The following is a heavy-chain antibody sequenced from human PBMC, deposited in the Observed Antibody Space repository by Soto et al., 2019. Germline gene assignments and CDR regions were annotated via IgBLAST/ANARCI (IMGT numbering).Heavy chain of an antibody. CDR3: ASVPTIFGVVTTYNGMDV. CDR1: GFTVSSNY. D-gene: IGHD3-3*01. J-gene: IGHJ6*02. V-gene: IGHV3-53*01. CDR2: IYSGGST. Sequence: EVQLVESGGGLIQPGGSLRLSCAASGFTVSSNYMSWVRQAPGKGLEWVSVIYSGGSTYYADSVKGRFTISRDNSKNTLYLQMNSLRVADTAVYYCASVPTIFGVVTTYNGMDVWGQGTTVTVSS.